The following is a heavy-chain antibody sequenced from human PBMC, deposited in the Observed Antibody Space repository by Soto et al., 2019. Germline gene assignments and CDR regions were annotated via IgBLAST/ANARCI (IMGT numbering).Heavy chain of an antibody. V-gene: IGHV3-33*01. CDR3: AREAYGSGSFEY. D-gene: IGHD3-10*01. Sequence: QVQLVESGGGVVQPGRSLRLSCAASGFTFSSYGMHWVRQAPGKGLEWVAVIWYDGSNKYYADSVKGRFTISRDNSKNTLYLHMNGQRAEDTAVYYCAREAYGSGSFEYWGQGTLVTVSS. J-gene: IGHJ4*02. CDR1: GFTFSSYG. CDR2: IWYDGSNK.